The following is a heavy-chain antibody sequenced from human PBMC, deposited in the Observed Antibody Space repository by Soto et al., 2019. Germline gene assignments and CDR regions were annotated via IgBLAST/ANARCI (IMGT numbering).Heavy chain of an antibody. CDR1: VFSRSTSGVG. Sequence: QITLTEAGPTLVKPTQTLPLTGAFSVFSRSTSGVGVGWIRQLPGKALERLALIYWHDDRRYSPSLKNRLTLTKYTAKNQVVLTMTNMDPVDTATYYCATSHTITAAAYWGQGTLVTVSS. CDR2: IYWHDDR. J-gene: IGHJ4*02. D-gene: IGHD6-25*01. V-gene: IGHV2-5*01. CDR3: ATSHTITAAAY.